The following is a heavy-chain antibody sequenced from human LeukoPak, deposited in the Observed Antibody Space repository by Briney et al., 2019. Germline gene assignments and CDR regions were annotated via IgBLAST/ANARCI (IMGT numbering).Heavy chain of an antibody. CDR2: ISNTGGST. CDR3: AKDLYGSDWYNYLDP. D-gene: IGHD6-19*01. J-gene: IGHJ5*02. Sequence: PGGSLRLSCAASGFSFNTYAMSWGRQAPGKGLELVSAISNTGGSTYYADFAKGRFTISRDNSKNTLYLQMNSLTTEDTAVYHCAKDLYGSDWYNYLDPWGQGALVTVSS. V-gene: IGHV3-23*01. CDR1: GFSFNTYA.